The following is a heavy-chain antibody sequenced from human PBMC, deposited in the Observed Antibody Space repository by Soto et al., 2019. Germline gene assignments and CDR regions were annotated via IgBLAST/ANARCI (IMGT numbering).Heavy chain of an antibody. V-gene: IGHV6-1*01. CDR1: GDSVSSNSAV. Sequence: QVQLQQSGPGLVKPSQTLSLTCAISGDSVSSNSAVWNWIRQSPSRGLEWRGRTYYRSIWQTEDAVSVKSRMTINPAASKNQFSLQLNSVTPEDTAMYYCARLVGNSWLDHWGQGTLVTVSS. CDR2: TYYRSIWQT. D-gene: IGHD6-6*01. CDR3: ARLVGNSWLDH. J-gene: IGHJ5*02.